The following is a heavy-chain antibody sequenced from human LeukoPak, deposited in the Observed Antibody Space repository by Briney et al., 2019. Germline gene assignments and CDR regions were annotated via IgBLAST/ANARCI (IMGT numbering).Heavy chain of an antibody. Sequence: SETLSLTCTVSGGSISSYYWSWIRQPPGKGLEWIGEINHSGSTNYNPSLKSRVTISVDTSKNQFSLKLSSVTAADTAVYYCARGRSRTSIAAAGTPRYFDYWGQGTLVTVSS. J-gene: IGHJ4*02. CDR3: ARGRSRTSIAAAGTPRYFDY. V-gene: IGHV4-34*01. CDR1: GGSISSYY. D-gene: IGHD6-13*01. CDR2: INHSGST.